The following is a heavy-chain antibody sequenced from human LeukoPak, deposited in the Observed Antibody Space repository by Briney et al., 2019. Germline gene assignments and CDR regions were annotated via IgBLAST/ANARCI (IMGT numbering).Heavy chain of an antibody. CDR3: ATLGDISGYYLRDY. J-gene: IGHJ4*02. D-gene: IGHD3-22*01. CDR2: INPNSGGT. V-gene: IGHV1-2*02. CDR1: GYTFTGLY. Sequence: ASVKVSCKASGYTFTGLYIHWVQQAPGQGLQWMGWINPNSGGTNYAQEFEGRVTMTRDTSISTAYMELSGLRSDDTAIYYCATLGDISGYYLRDYWGQGTLVTVSS.